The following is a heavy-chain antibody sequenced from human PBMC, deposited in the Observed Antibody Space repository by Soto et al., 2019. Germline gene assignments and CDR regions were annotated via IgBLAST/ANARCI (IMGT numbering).Heavy chain of an antibody. D-gene: IGHD3-10*01. CDR1: GGSFSGYY. CDR2: INHSGST. CDR3: ARGTLGDPHAGREGYYFDY. V-gene: IGHV4-34*01. Sequence: QVQLQQWGAGLLKPSETLSLTCAVYGGSFSGYYWSWIRQPPGKGLEWIGEINHSGSTNYNPSLKSQVTISVDTSKNQFSLKLSSVTAADTAVYYCARGTLGDPHAGREGYYFDYWGQGTLVTVSS. J-gene: IGHJ4*02.